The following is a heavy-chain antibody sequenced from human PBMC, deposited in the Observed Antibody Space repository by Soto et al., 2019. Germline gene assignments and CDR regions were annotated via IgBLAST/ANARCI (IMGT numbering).Heavy chain of an antibody. CDR3: ARTPTGIVGATNGYSAFDI. CDR2: IIPIFGTA. Sequence: SVKVSCKASGGTFSSYAISWVRQAPGQGLEWMGGIIPIFGTANYAQKFQGRVTITTDESTSTAYMELSSLRSEDTAVYYCARTPTGIVGATNGYSAFDIWGQGTMVTVSS. CDR1: GGTFSSYA. D-gene: IGHD1-26*01. J-gene: IGHJ3*02. V-gene: IGHV1-69*05.